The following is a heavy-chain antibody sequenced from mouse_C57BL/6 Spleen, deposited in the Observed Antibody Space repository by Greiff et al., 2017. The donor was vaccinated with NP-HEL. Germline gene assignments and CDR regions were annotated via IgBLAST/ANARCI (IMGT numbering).Heavy chain of an antibody. J-gene: IGHJ1*03. Sequence: VQLKQSGAELARPGASVKLSCKASGYTFTSYGISWVKQRTGQGLEWIGEIYPRSGNTYYNEKFKGKATLTADKSSSTAYMELRSLTSEDYAVYFCARGGGSSYYWYFDVWGTGTTVTVSS. CDR2: IYPRSGNT. CDR1: GYTFTSYG. V-gene: IGHV1-81*01. D-gene: IGHD1-1*01. CDR3: ARGGGSSYYWYFDV.